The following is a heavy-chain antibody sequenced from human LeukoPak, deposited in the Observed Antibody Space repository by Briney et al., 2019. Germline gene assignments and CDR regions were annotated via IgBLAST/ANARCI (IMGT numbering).Heavy chain of an antibody. CDR2: INDSGST. V-gene: IGHV4-34*01. CDR3: ARVGDTYHGLDN. J-gene: IGHJ4*02. Sequence: SETLSLTCDVYGGWLSGFYWIWIRQSPGTGLQWIGEINDSGSTNYNPSLRSRVTISLDTSKNHFFLRLTSVTAADTGVYYCARVGDTYHGLDNWGQGTLVTVSS. CDR1: GGWLSGFY. D-gene: IGHD2-21*01.